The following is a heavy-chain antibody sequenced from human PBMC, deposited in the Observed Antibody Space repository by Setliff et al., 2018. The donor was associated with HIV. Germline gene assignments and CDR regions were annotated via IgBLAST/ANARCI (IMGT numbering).Heavy chain of an antibody. J-gene: IGHJ6*02. D-gene: IGHD4-4*01. CDR3: VRDITTCWDV. V-gene: IGHV3-74*01. CDR1: GFTFSRYW. CDR2: IDGDGSGT. Sequence: GGSLRLSCAASGFTFSRYWMSWVRQAPGKGLVWVSRIDGDGSGTSYADSVQGRFTISRDNAKNTLYLQMNSLRAEDTAVYYCVRDITTCWDVWGQGTTVTVSS.